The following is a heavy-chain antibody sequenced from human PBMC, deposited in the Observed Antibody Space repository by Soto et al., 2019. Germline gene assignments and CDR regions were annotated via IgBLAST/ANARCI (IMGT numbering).Heavy chain of an antibody. Sequence: GALRLSCAASGCIFSSYAMHWVRQAPGKGLEWVAVISYDGSNKYYADSVKGRFTISRDNSKNTLYLQMNSLRAEDTAVYYCARSALYCSGGNCYSALSNWFDPWGQGTLVNVSS. J-gene: IGHJ5*02. V-gene: IGHV3-30-3*01. CDR2: ISYDGSNK. CDR1: GCIFSSYA. D-gene: IGHD2-15*01. CDR3: ARSALYCSGGNCYSALSNWFDP.